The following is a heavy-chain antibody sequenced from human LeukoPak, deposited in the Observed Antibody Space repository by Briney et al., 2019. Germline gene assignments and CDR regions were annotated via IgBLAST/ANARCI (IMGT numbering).Heavy chain of an antibody. CDR2: VDPADGEA. J-gene: IGHJ4*02. CDR1: GYIFTDYY. V-gene: IGHV1-69-2*01. D-gene: IGHD2-2*01. CDR3: VTEGYCISDSCYVH. Sequence: ATVKVSCKASGYIFTDYYMHWVQQAPGKGLEWMGRVDPADGEAAYAEKFQGRVTITADPSRATAYMELASLRSEDTAMYYCVTEGYCISDSCYVHWGQGTLVTVSS.